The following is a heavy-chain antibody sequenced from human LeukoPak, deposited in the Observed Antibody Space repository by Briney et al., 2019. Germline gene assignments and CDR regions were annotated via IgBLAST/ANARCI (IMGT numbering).Heavy chain of an antibody. D-gene: IGHD3-9*01. CDR2: IDPKSGDT. V-gene: IGHV1-2*06. CDR3: ARGASRSFDL. Sequence: GASVKVSCKASGYTFTGYYIHWVRQAPGQGLEWMGRIDPKSGDTKYPQKFQGRITMTRETSISTGYMELSSLRSGDTAVYFCARGASRSFDLWGQGTLITVSS. J-gene: IGHJ4*02. CDR1: GYTFTGYY.